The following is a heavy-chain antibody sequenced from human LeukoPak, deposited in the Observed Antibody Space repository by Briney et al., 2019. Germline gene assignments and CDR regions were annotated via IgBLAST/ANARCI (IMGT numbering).Heavy chain of an antibody. V-gene: IGHV1-18*01. J-gene: IGHJ4*02. Sequence: AAVKVSCKASGYTFTSYGISWVRQAPGQALEWMGWISGYNGNTNYAQKLQGRVTMTTDTSTSTAYMELWSLRSDDTAVYYCARDFHSSGYYHYFHYWGQGTLVTVSS. CDR1: GYTFTSYG. D-gene: IGHD3-22*01. CDR2: ISGYNGNT. CDR3: ARDFHSSGYYHYFHY.